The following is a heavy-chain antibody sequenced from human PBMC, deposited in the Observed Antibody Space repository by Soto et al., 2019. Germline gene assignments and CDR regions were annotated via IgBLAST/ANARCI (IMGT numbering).Heavy chain of an antibody. J-gene: IGHJ3*02. Sequence: SVKVSCQASGGTFSSYTFSWVRQAPGQGLEWMGGIIPIFGTANYAQRFQGRVTITADESTSTAYMELSSLRSEDAAVYYCAREGYGCKPGAFDIWGQGTMVTVSS. CDR1: GGTFSSYT. V-gene: IGHV1-69*13. CDR3: AREGYGCKPGAFDI. CDR2: IIPIFGTA. D-gene: IGHD4-17*01.